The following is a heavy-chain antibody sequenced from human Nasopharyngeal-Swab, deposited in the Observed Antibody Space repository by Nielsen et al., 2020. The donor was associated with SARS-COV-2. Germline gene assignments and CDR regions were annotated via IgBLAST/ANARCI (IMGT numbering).Heavy chain of an antibody. J-gene: IGHJ5*02. Sequence: WVRQAPGQGHEGMGIINPGGGSARYSQNFQGRVTMTRDTSTSTVYMELSSLRSEDTAVYYCARGGDPREVVAATDCFDPWGQGTLVTVSS. CDR2: INPGGGSA. V-gene: IGHV1-46*01. D-gene: IGHD2-15*01. CDR3: ARGGDPREVVAATDCFDP.